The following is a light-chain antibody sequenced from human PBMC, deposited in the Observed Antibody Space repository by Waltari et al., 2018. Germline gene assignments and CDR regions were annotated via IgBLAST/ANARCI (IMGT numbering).Light chain of an antibody. Sequence: SYELTQPPSVSVSPGQTARITCSGDALPKQYAYWYQQKPGQAPVLVIYKDTERPSGIPERFSGSSSGTKVTLTISGVQAEDEADYYCQSADSSDTHVVFGGGTKLTAL. CDR1: ALPKQY. J-gene: IGLJ2*01. CDR2: KDT. CDR3: QSADSSDTHVV. V-gene: IGLV3-25*03.